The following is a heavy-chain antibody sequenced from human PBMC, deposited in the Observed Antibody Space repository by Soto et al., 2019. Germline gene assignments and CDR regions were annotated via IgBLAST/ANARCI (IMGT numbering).Heavy chain of an antibody. Sequence: GGSLRLSCAASGFTFSNAWMSWVRQAPGKGLEWVGRIKSKTDGGTTDYAAPVKGRFTISRDDSKNTLYLQMNSLKTEDTAVYYCTTDVSGWYGGDYWGQGTLVTVSS. CDR3: TTDVSGWYGGDY. CDR1: GFTFSNAW. V-gene: IGHV3-15*01. J-gene: IGHJ4*02. D-gene: IGHD6-19*01. CDR2: IKSKTDGGTT.